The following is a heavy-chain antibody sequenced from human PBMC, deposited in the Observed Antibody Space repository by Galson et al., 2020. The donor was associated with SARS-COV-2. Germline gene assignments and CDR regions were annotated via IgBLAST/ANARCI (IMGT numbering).Heavy chain of an antibody. V-gene: IGHV1-3*01. CDR2: INAGNGNT. J-gene: IGHJ5*02. CDR3: ARDVQWLNWFDP. D-gene: IGHD6-19*01. CDR1: GYTFTSYA. Sequence: ASVKVSCKASGYTFTSYAMHWVRQDPGQRLEWMGWINAGNGNTKYSQKFQGRVTITRDTSASTAYMELSSLRSEDTAVYYCARDVQWLNWFDPWGQGTLVTVSS.